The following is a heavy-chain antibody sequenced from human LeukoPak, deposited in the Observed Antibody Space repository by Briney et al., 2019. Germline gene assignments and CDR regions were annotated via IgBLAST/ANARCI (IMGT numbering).Heavy chain of an antibody. CDR1: GFTFSSYG. D-gene: IGHD2-15*01. V-gene: IGHV3-30*18. CDR3: AKARCSGGSCYYYYGMDV. J-gene: IGHJ6*04. Sequence: GGSLRLSCAASGFTFSSYGMHWVRQAPGKGLEWVAVISYDGSNKYYADSVKGRFIISRDNSKNTLYLQMNSLRAEDTAVYYCAKARCSGGSCYYYYGMDVWGKGTTVTVSS. CDR2: ISYDGSNK.